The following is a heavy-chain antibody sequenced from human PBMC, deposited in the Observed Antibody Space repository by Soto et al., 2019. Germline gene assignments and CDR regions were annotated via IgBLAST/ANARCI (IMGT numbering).Heavy chain of an antibody. Sequence: GGSLRLSCAASGFTFSSYAMSWVRQAPGKGLEWVSAISGSGGSTYYADSVKGRFTISRDNSKNTLYLQMNSLRAEDTAVYYCAKDTRYCSSTSCYAFDIWGQGTMVTVSS. CDR3: AKDTRYCSSTSCYAFDI. CDR2: ISGSGGST. CDR1: GFTFSSYA. V-gene: IGHV3-23*01. J-gene: IGHJ3*02. D-gene: IGHD2-2*01.